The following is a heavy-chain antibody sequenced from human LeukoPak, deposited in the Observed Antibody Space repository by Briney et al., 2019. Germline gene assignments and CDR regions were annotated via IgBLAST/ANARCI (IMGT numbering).Heavy chain of an antibody. J-gene: IGHJ4*02. CDR1: GDSINSASYH. Sequence: SETLSLTCTVSGDSINSASYHWSWIRQPPGKGLEWIGYIYYSGSTNYNPSLKSRVTISVDTSKNQFSLKLSSVTAADTAVYYCARESDYWGQGTLVTVSS. CDR2: IYYSGST. CDR3: ARESDY. V-gene: IGHV4-61*01.